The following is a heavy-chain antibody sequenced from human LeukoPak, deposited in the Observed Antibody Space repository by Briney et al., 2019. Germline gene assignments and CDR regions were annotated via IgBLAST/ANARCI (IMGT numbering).Heavy chain of an antibody. CDR2: FDPEDGET. J-gene: IGHJ3*02. V-gene: IGHV1-24*01. Sequence: ASVKLSCKVTGYTLTELSMHWVRQAPGKGLEWMGGFDPEDGETIYAQKFQGRVTMTEDTSTDTAYMELSSLRSEDTAVYYCTVLGYDILTGYSHDAFDIWGQGTMVTVSS. CDR1: GYTLTELS. D-gene: IGHD3-9*01. CDR3: TVLGYDILTGYSHDAFDI.